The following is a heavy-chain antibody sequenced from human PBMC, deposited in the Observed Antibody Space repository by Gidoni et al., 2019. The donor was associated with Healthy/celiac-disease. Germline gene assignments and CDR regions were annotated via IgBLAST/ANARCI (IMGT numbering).Heavy chain of an antibody. CDR1: GGSISSSRYY. D-gene: IGHD3-3*01. J-gene: IGHJ5*02. V-gene: IGHV4-39*01. Sequence: QLQLQASGPGLVKPSETLSLTCTVSGGSISSSRYYWGWIRQPPGKGLEWIGGIYYSGSTYYNPSLKSRVTISVDTSKNQFSLKLSSVTAADTAVYYCARHSLVLEWIYPDNWFDPWGQGTLVTVSS. CDR2: IYYSGST. CDR3: ARHSLVLEWIYPDNWFDP.